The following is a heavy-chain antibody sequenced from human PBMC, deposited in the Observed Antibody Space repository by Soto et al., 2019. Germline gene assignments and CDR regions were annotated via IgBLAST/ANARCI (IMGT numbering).Heavy chain of an antibody. CDR1: GFTFRSFG. Sequence: SLRLSCEASGFTFRSFGMHWVRQTPDKGLEWVSVISPDGSSQDYADSVKGRFFTSRDNSRNTLYLQMNSLRIEDTGVYYCTKPRSSLHWPPFDPRGHGTSVTVSS. CDR3: TKPRSSLHWPPFDP. V-gene: IGHV3-30*18. J-gene: IGHJ5*02. CDR2: ISPDGSSQ. D-gene: IGHD2-8*02.